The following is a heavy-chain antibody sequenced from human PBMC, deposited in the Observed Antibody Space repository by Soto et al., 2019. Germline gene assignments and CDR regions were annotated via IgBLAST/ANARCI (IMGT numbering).Heavy chain of an antibody. D-gene: IGHD3-9*01. J-gene: IGHJ5*02. V-gene: IGHV4-39*01. Sequence: QLLESGPGLVKPLETLSLICNVSGGTISSSNHYWGWIRQSPGKGLEWIGSIYDSGRPYYNPSLKSRATIAGDTSNNQYSVRLSFVTAAHTAIYFCTTQGSSDYNGFDPWGQGILVTVSS. CDR2: IYDSGRP. CDR3: TTQGSSDYNGFDP. CDR1: GGTISSSNHY.